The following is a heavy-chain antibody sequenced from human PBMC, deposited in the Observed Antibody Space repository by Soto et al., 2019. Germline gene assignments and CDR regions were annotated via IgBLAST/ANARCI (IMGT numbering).Heavy chain of an antibody. CDR3: ARDPRGALTADGSFNGMHM. D-gene: IGHD1-20*01. CDR2: IIPVFGTT. Sequence: SVKVSCKASGYSFNFYAINWVRRAPGQGLEWMGEIIPVFGTTNYAQKFQKRVTITADKSTSTAYMELSSLRSEDTAVYYCARDPRGALTADGSFNGMHMWGEGTTVTVSS. J-gene: IGHJ6*03. V-gene: IGHV1-69*06. CDR1: GYSFNFYA.